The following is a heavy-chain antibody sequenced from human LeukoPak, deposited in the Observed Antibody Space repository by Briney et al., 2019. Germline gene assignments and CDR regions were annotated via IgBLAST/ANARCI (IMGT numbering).Heavy chain of an antibody. CDR3: ARDFRANYGSGSYFSY. CDR1: GGSISSSNW. V-gene: IGHV4-4*02. CDR2: IYHSGST. Sequence: SGTLSLTCAVSGGSISSSNWWSWVRQPPGKGLEWIGEIYHSGSTNYNPSLKSRVTISVDKSKNQFSLKLSSVTAADTAVYYCARDFRANYGSGSYFSYWGRGTLVTVSS. D-gene: IGHD3-10*01. J-gene: IGHJ4*02.